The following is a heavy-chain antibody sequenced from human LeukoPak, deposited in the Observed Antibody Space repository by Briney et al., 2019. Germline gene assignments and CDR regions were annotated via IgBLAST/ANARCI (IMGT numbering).Heavy chain of an antibody. J-gene: IGHJ5*01. V-gene: IGHV4-34*01. CDR3: AKKHGWVDS. Sequence: SETVSLTCAVYGGSFSGYYWSWIRQPPGKGLEWIGEINHSGSTYYNPSLKSRVTMSVDMSKNQFSLNLTSVTAADTAVYYCAKKHGWVDSWGQGSLVTVSS. CDR2: INHSGST. CDR1: GGSFSGYY.